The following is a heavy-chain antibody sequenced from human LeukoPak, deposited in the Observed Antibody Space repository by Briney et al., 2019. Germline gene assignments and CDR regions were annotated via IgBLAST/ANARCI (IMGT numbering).Heavy chain of an antibody. CDR1: GFTFNSYG. Sequence: GGSLRLSCAASGFTFNSYGMSWVRQAPGKGLEWVSGISGSGGATYYADSVKGRFTVSRDDPHNTLYLQMNSVRAEDTAVYYCAKDDAWLQYGNWGRGTLVTVSS. J-gene: IGHJ4*02. CDR2: ISGSGGAT. V-gene: IGHV3-23*01. D-gene: IGHD5-24*01. CDR3: AKDDAWLQYGN.